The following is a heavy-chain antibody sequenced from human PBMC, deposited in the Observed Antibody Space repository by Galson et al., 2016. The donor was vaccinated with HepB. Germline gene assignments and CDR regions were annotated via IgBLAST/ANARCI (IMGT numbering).Heavy chain of an antibody. CDR2: INAYNGNT. J-gene: IGHJ6*02. D-gene: IGHD3-3*01. Sequence: SVQVSCKSSGFTFNASGISWVRHAPGQGLEWMGWINAYNGNTNYAQSFQGRVTMTTDTSTGTVFMELSSLRSEDTAVYFCARGDLNYYYALDVWGQGTTVTVSS. CDR1: GFTFNASG. V-gene: IGHV1-18*01. CDR3: ARGDLNYYYALDV.